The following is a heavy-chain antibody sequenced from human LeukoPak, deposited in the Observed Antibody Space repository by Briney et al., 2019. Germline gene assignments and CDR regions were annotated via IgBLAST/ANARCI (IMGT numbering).Heavy chain of an antibody. CDR1: GFTFSSYS. Sequence: GGSLRLSCAASGFTFSSYSMNWVRQAPGKGLEGVSSISSSSSYIYYADSVKGRFTISRDNAKNSLYLQMNSLRAEDTAVYYCASPGYCSSTSCQGVAFDIWGQGTMVTVSS. D-gene: IGHD2-2*01. CDR3: ASPGYCSSTSCQGVAFDI. J-gene: IGHJ3*02. V-gene: IGHV3-21*01. CDR2: ISSSSSYI.